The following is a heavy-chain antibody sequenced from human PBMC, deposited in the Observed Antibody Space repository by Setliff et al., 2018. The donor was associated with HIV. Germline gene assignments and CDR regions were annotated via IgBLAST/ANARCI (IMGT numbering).Heavy chain of an antibody. CDR1: GGPISSYY. CDR2: INTSGTT. D-gene: IGHD3-22*01. J-gene: IGHJ5*02. V-gene: IGHV4-4*09. CDR3: ARQTYYYDNSGHNWFDP. Sequence: SETLSLTCTVSGGPISSYYWSWIRQPPGKGLEWIGYINTSGTTNYNPSLKSRVTISVDTSKNQFSLKLSSVTAADTAVYFCARQTYYYDNSGHNWFDPWG.